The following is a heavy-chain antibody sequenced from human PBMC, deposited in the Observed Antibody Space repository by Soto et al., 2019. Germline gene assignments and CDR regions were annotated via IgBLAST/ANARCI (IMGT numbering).Heavy chain of an antibody. CDR3: ARGYCSGGSCYSYYFDY. CDR2: ISYDGSNK. J-gene: IGHJ4*02. V-gene: IGHV3-30-3*01. D-gene: IGHD2-15*01. CDR1: GFTFSSYA. Sequence: PGGSLRLSCAASGFTFSSYAMHWVRQAPGKGLEWVAVISYDGSNKYYADSVKGRFTISRDNSKNTLYLQMNSLRAEDTAVYYCARGYCSGGSCYSYYFDYWGQGTLVTVS.